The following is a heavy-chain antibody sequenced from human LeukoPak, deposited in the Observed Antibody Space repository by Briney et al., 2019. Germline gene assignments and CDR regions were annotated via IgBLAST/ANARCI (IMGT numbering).Heavy chain of an antibody. CDR1: GGSISSDY. D-gene: IGHD2-2*01. Sequence: PSETLSLTCTVSGGSISSDYWSWIRQSPGRGLEWLGYIHYSGPTNYNPSLHSRVTISIDTSKTHFSLKLTSVTAADTAVYYCATLRGSSTAVFDYWGQGTVVTVSS. J-gene: IGHJ4*02. CDR3: ATLRGSSTAVFDY. CDR2: IHYSGPT. V-gene: IGHV4-59*08.